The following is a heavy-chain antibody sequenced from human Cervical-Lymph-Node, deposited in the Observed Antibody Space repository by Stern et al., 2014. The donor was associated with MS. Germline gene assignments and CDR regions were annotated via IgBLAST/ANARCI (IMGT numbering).Heavy chain of an antibody. J-gene: IGHJ6*02. CDR2: LLPIFGTA. Sequence: VQLVGSGAEVKKPLSSVRVSCKASGGTFSSYAISWVRQPPGHGLEWMGGLLPIFGTANYAQKCQGRVTITADDSTSTAYMEVSSLRSEDTAVYYCASSVGELTPEAVWGQGTTVTVFS. D-gene: IGHD3-10*01. CDR3: ASSVGELTPEAV. CDR1: GGTFSSYA. V-gene: IGHV1-69*01.